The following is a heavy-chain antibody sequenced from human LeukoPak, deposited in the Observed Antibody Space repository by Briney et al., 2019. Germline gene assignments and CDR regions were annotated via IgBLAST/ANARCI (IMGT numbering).Heavy chain of an antibody. D-gene: IGHD6-6*01. Sequence: GGSLRLSCAASGFTFSSYSMNWVRQAPGKGLEWVSSISSSSSYIYYADSVKGRFTISRDNAKNSLYLQMNSLRAEDTAVYYCARGEVSSPYDYWGQGTLVTVPS. CDR2: ISSSSSYI. J-gene: IGHJ4*02. CDR3: ARGEVSSPYDY. CDR1: GFTFSSYS. V-gene: IGHV3-21*01.